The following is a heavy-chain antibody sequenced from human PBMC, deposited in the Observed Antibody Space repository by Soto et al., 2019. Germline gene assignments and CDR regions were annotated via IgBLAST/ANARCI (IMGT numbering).Heavy chain of an antibody. CDR2: INPNTGGT. CDR1: GYTFTDYF. V-gene: IGHV1-2*02. D-gene: IGHD6-13*01. Sequence: ASVKVSCKASGYTFTDYFIHWVRQSPGQGLERMGWINPNTGGTYYAQKFQGRVTMTRDTSFTPAYMELSSLRSDDTAVYYCARRNSGSWFLAVFDYWGQGTLVTVSS. J-gene: IGHJ4*02. CDR3: ARRNSGSWFLAVFDY.